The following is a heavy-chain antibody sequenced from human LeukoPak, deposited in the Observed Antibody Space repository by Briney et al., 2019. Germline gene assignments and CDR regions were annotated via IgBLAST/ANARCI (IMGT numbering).Heavy chain of an antibody. D-gene: IGHD5-18*01. Sequence: GGSLRLSCAASHFTFDDYAMHWVRQAPGKGLEWVSLISRDGGRTYYVDSVKGRFTISRDNSKNSLFLQMTRLSAEDTALYYCAKRRGDAAMAMDYWGLGTLVTVSS. CDR3: AKRRGDAAMAMDY. V-gene: IGHV3-43D*03. CDR1: HFTFDDYA. CDR2: ISRDGGRT. J-gene: IGHJ4*02.